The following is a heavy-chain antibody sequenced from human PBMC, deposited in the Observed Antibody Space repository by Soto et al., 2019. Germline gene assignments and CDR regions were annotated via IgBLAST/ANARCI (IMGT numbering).Heavy chain of an antibody. D-gene: IGHD6-19*01. V-gene: IGHV1-69*02. CDR1: GGTFSSYT. CDR2: IIPILGIA. J-gene: IGHJ4*02. Sequence: ASVKVSCKASGGTFSSYTISWVRQAPGQGLEWMGRIIPILGIANYAQKFQGRVTITADKSTSTAYMELSSLRSEDTAVYYCASLGERAVAVDYWGQGTLVTVSS. CDR3: ASLGERAVAVDY.